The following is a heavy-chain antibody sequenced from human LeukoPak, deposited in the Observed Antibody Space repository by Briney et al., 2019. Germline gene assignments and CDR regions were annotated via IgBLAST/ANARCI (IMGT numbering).Heavy chain of an antibody. V-gene: IGHV4-59*10. D-gene: IGHD1-26*01. CDR3: ASSGSYSTFDY. CDR1: GGSFSGYY. J-gene: IGHJ4*02. Sequence: SETLSLTCAVYGGSFSGYYWSWIRQPPGKGLEWIGRIYTSGSTNYNPSLKSRVTMSVDTSKNQFSLKLSSVTAADTAVYYCASSGSYSTFDYWGQGTLVTVSS. CDR2: IYTSGST.